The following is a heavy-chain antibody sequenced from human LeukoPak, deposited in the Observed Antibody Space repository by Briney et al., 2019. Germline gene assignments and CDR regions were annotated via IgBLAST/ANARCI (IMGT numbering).Heavy chain of an antibody. Sequence: ETLSLDCTVSGGSISSYYWSWIRQPPGKGLEWIGYIYYSGSTNYNPSLKSRVTISVDTSKNQFSLKLSSVTAADTAVYYCARGRDGYLDYWGQGTLVTVSS. J-gene: IGHJ4*02. D-gene: IGHD5-24*01. CDR2: IYYSGST. V-gene: IGHV4-59*01. CDR3: ARGRDGYLDY. CDR1: GGSISSYY.